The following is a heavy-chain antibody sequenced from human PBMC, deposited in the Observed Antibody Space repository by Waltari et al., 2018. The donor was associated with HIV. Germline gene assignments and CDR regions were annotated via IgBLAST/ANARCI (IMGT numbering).Heavy chain of an antibody. V-gene: IGHV3-74*01. CDR2: INSDGSST. CDR1: GSPLSHHW. CDR3: ASGYSSSWRSDYYYYGMDV. D-gene: IGHD6-13*01. J-gene: IGHJ6*02. Sequence: EVQLVESGGGLVQPGGALGISCAASGSPLSHHWIPWVRPAPGKGLVWVSRINSDGSSTSYADSVKGRFTISRDNAKNTLYLQMNSLRAEDTAVYYCASGYSSSWRSDYYYYGMDVWGQGTTVTVSS.